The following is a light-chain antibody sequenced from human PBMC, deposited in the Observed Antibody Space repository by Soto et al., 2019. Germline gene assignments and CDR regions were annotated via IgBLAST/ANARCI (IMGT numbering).Light chain of an antibody. CDR2: DVS. CDR1: SSDVGGYIY. V-gene: IGLV2-14*01. J-gene: IGLJ1*01. CDR3: SSYTSSSTV. Sequence: QSVLTQPASVSGSPGQSITISCTGTSSDVGGYIYVSWYQQHPGKAPKLMIYDVSNRPSGVSNRFSGSKSGNTASLTISGLQAEDEADYSCSSYTSSSTVFGTGTMVTVL.